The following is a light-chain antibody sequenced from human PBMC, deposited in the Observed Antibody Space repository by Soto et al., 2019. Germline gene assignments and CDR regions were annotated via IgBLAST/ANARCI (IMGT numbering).Light chain of an antibody. V-gene: IGKV1-5*01. CDR3: QQYDSYPLT. CDR2: DVS. Sequence: IHITDSPSTLSASVLYRVTITFRASQSINNLLAWYQQKPGKAPKFLIYDVSTLESGVPSRFSGSGSGTEFTLTISSLQPEDFATYYCQQYDSYPLTFGGGTKVDIK. CDR1: QSINNL. J-gene: IGKJ4*01.